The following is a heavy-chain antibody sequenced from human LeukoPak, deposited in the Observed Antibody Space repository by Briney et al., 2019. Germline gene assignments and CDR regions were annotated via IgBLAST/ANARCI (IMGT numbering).Heavy chain of an antibody. CDR1: GFTFNSYA. CDR2: IFGSGRSA. V-gene: IGHV3-23*01. D-gene: IGHD6-19*01. Sequence: GGSLRLSCAASGFTFNSYAMYWVRQAPGKGLEWVSGIFGSGRSAHYGDSVKGRFTISRDNSKNTVYLQMDSLRVEDTAVYYCGKTTTGYSSGRYPGWPVDYWGQGTLVTVSS. J-gene: IGHJ4*02. CDR3: GKTTTGYSSGRYPGWPVDY.